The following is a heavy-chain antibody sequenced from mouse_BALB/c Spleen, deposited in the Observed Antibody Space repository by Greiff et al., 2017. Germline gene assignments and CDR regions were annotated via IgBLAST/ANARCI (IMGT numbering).Heavy chain of an antibody. CDR3: ARQGYDGYYYWYFDV. D-gene: IGHD2-3*01. CDR2: ISSGGGST. V-gene: IGHV5-12-1*01. Sequence: EVQLVESGGGLVKPGGSLKLSCAASGFAFSSYDMSWVRQTPEKRLEWVAYISSGGGSTYYPDTVKGRFTISRDNAKNTLYLQMSSLKSEDTAMYYCARQGYDGYYYWYFDVWGAGTTVTVSS. J-gene: IGHJ1*01. CDR1: GFAFSSYD.